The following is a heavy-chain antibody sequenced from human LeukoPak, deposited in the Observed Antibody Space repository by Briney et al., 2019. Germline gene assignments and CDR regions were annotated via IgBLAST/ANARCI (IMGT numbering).Heavy chain of an antibody. J-gene: IGHJ4*02. V-gene: IGHV4-59*11. CDR2: IYYSGTT. Sequence: SETLSLTCTVSGGSLSSHYWSWIRQPPGEGLEWIGYIYYSGTTNYNPSLKSRVTISVDTSKNQFSLKLSSVTAADTAVYYCARGVYIAAAQYGYWGQGTLVTVSS. CDR3: ARGVYIAAAQYGY. D-gene: IGHD6-13*01. CDR1: GGSLSSHY.